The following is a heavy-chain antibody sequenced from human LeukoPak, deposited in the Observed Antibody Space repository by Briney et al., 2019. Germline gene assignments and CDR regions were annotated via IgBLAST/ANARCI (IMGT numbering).Heavy chain of an antibody. D-gene: IGHD3-22*01. CDR2: ISGSGGST. J-gene: IGHJ5*02. V-gene: IGHV3-23*01. CDR3: AKDSSEHSYYYDSSGYYRP. CDR1: GFTFSLYW. Sequence: GGSLRLSCATSGFTFSLYWMNWVRQAPGKGLEWVSGISGSGGSTYYADSVKGRFTISRDNSKSTLYLQMNSLRAEDTAVYYCAKDSSEHSYYYDSSGYYRPWGQGTLVTVSS.